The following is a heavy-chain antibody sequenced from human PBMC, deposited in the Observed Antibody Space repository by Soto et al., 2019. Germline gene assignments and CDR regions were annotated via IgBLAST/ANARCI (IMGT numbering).Heavy chain of an antibody. J-gene: IGHJ4*02. CDR1: GYTLTSYG. Sequence: ASVKVSCKASGYTLTSYGISWVRQAPGQGLEWMGWISAYNGNTNYAQKLQGRVTMTTDTSTSTAYMELRSLRSDDTAVYHCAATAMVTGIFDYWGQGTLVTVSS. CDR2: ISAYNGNT. V-gene: IGHV1-18*04. D-gene: IGHD5-18*01. CDR3: AATAMVTGIFDY.